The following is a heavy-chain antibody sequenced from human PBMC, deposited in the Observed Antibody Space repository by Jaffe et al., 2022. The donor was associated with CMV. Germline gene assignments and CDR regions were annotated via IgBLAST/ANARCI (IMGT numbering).Heavy chain of an antibody. J-gene: IGHJ4*02. Sequence: QVQLVQSGAEVKKPGASVKVSCKASGYTFTGYYMHWVRQAPGQGLEWMGWINPNSGGTNYAQKFQGRVTMTRDTSISTAYMELSRLRSDDTAVYYCARDGILLEMATIIFDYWGQGTLVTVSS. D-gene: IGHD5-12*01. CDR2: INPNSGGT. CDR3: ARDGILLEMATIIFDY. CDR1: GYTFTGYY. V-gene: IGHV1-2*02.